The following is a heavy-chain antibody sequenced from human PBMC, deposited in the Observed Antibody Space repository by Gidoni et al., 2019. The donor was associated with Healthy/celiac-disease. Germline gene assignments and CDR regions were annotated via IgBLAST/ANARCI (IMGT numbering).Heavy chain of an antibody. CDR1: GFTVSSNY. CDR2: IYSGGST. D-gene: IGHD3-22*01. V-gene: IGHV3-66*02. CDR3: ARVGVREGYSFDY. Sequence: EVQLVESGGGLVQPGGSLRLSCAASGFTVSSNYMSWVRQAPGKGLEWVSVIYSGGSTYYADSVKGRFTISRDNSKNTLYLQMNSLRAEDTAVYYCARVGVREGYSFDYWGQGTLVTVSS. J-gene: IGHJ4*02.